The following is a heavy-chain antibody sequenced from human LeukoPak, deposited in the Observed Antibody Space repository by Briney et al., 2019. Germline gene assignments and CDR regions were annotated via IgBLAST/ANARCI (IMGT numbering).Heavy chain of an antibody. CDR1: GFTFSSYE. Sequence: GGSLRLSCVASGFTFSSYEMNWVRQAPGKGLEWVGRIKTTREGGTTDCAAPMRGRFTISRDDSKNTLYLQMDSLKTEDTAVYYCTTRVVTTNDYWGQGTLVTVSS. D-gene: IGHD2-21*02. CDR2: IKTTREGGTT. J-gene: IGHJ4*02. V-gene: IGHV3-15*01. CDR3: TTRVVTTNDY.